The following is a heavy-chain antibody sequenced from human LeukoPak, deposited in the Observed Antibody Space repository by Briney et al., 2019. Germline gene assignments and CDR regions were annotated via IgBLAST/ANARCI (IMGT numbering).Heavy chain of an antibody. CDR2: ISGSGSNT. CDR3: GESSVAVAGTKPYFDF. CDR1: GFTFSNYA. Sequence: GGSLRLSCTASGFTFSNYAMNWVRQDPGKGLEWVSGISGSGSNTDYADSVKGRFTISRDNSKNTLYLQMNSLRAEDTAVYYCGESSVAVAGTKPYFDFWGQGALVTVSS. D-gene: IGHD6-19*01. J-gene: IGHJ4*02. V-gene: IGHV3-23*01.